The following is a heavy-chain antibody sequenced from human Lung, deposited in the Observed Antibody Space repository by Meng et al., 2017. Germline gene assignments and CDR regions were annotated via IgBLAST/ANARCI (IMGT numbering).Heavy chain of an antibody. J-gene: IGHJ4*02. V-gene: IGHV1-2*02. CDR3: ARGFGSSGSGY. Sequence: QLQLVQSGAEVKSPGASVKVSCKASGYTFTGYNMHWVRQAPGQGLEWMGWIKPNSGDTNYAQKFQGRVTMTRDTSISTAYMELSRLKYDDTAVYYCARGFGSSGSGYWGQGTLVTVSS. D-gene: IGHD6-25*01. CDR2: IKPNSGDT. CDR1: GYTFTGYN.